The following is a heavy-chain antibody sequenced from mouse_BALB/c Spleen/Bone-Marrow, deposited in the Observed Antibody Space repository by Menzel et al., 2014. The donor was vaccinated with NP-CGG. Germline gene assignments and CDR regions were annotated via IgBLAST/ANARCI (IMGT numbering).Heavy chain of an antibody. V-gene: IGHV1-18*01. CDR1: GYSFTGYT. J-gene: IGHJ4*01. Sequence: VQLKQSAPALVKPGASMKISCKASGYSFTGYTMNWVKQSHGKNLEWIGLINPYDGGTSYNQKFKGKATLTVDKSSSTAYMELLSLTSEDSAVYYCARHGYGNYVAMDYWGQGTSVTVSS. CDR2: INPYDGGT. D-gene: IGHD2-10*02. CDR3: ARHGYGNYVAMDY.